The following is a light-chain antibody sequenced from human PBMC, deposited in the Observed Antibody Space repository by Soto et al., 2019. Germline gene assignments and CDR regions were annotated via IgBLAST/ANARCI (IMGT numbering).Light chain of an antibody. J-gene: IGLJ2*01. CDR2: SNN. Sequence: QSVLTQPPSASGTPGQRGPISFSGSSSNIGSNTVNWYQQLPGTAPKLVIYSNNQRPSGVPDRFSGSKSGTSASLAISGLQSEDEADYYCVAWDDSLNGYVVFGGGTKVTVL. CDR3: VAWDDSLNGYVV. CDR1: SSNIGSNT. V-gene: IGLV1-44*01.